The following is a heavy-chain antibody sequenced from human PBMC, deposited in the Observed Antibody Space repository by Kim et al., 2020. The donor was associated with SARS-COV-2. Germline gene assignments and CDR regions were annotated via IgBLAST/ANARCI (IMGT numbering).Heavy chain of an antibody. CDR2: ISYDGSNK. Sequence: GGSLRLSCAASGFTFSSYAMHWVRQAPGKGLEWVAVISYDGSNKYYADSVKGRFTISRDNSKNTLYLQMNSLRAEDTAVYYCARFPMVRGVTDYWGQGTLVTVSS. CDR3: ARFPMVRGVTDY. J-gene: IGHJ4*02. CDR1: GFTFSSYA. V-gene: IGHV3-30*04. D-gene: IGHD3-10*01.